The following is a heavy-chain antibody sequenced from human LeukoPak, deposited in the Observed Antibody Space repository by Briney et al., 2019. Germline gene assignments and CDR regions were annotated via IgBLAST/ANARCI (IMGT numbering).Heavy chain of an antibody. D-gene: IGHD3-16*01. Sequence: SVKVSCKASRDTFSSYAISWVRQAPGQGLEWMGGIIPIFGTANYAQKFQGRVTITTDESTSTAYMELSSLRSEDTAVYYCARDGARGGFDYWGQGTLVTVSS. CDR3: ARDGARGGFDY. V-gene: IGHV1-69*05. J-gene: IGHJ4*02. CDR1: RDTFSSYA. CDR2: IIPIFGTA.